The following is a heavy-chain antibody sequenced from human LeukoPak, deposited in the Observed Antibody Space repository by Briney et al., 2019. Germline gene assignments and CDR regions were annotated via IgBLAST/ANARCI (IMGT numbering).Heavy chain of an antibody. D-gene: IGHD4-17*01. J-gene: IGHJ4*02. V-gene: IGHV3-23*01. CDR3: AKNLESYGDSSTDD. Sequence: GGSLRLSCAAPRFTFSSYAMTWVRQAPGKGLEWVSAISGSGGSTSYPDSVKGRFSISRDNSKNTLYLQMNSLRAEDTAVYYCAKNLESYGDSSTDDWGQGTLVTVSS. CDR2: ISGSGGST. CDR1: RFTFSSYA.